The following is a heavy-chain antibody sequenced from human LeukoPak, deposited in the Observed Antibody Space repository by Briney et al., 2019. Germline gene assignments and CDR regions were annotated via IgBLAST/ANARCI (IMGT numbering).Heavy chain of an antibody. V-gene: IGHV3-23*01. J-gene: IGHJ4*02. Sequence: GSLRLSCAASGFTFSSYSMSWVRQAPGKGLEWVSAITSSGSNTYFADSVKGRFTISRDNSKNTLYLQMNSLRAEDTAVYYCAKDRPSGFFDYWGQGTLVTVSS. CDR3: AKDRPSGFFDY. CDR1: GFTFSSYS. CDR2: ITSSGSNT.